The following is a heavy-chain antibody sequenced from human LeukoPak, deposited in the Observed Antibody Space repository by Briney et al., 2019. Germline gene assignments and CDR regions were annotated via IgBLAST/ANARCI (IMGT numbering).Heavy chain of an antibody. CDR1: GGSISSGGYS. D-gene: IGHD4-17*01. CDR2: IYHSGST. J-gene: IGHJ6*02. CDR3: ARGYGDYSRDYGMDV. Sequence: SETLSLTCAVSGGSISSGGYSWSWIRQPSGKGLEWIGYIYHSGSTYYNPSLKSRVTISVDRSKNQFSLKLSSVTAADTAVYYCARGYGDYSRDYGMDVWGQGTTVTVSS. V-gene: IGHV4-30-2*01.